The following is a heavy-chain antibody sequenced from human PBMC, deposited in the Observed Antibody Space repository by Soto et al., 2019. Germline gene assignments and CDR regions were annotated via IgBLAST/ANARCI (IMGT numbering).Heavy chain of an antibody. CDR2: VHPDSGGT. J-gene: IGHJ4*02. V-gene: IGHV1-2*02. CDR3: ARGAQGFFPVSGIYFYFDH. D-gene: IGHD3-22*01. CDR1: GSIFTDHL. Sequence: ASVKVSCKTSGSIFTDHLIHWVRQSPGQGLQWVGWVHPDSGGTNVAQAFQDRVTMTADTSITPAYMDLARLRPDDTAIFYCARGAQGFFPVSGIYFYFDHWGQGTPVTVSS.